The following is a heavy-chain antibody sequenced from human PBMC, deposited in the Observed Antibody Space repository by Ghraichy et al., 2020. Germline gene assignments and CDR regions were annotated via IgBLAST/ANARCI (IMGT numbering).Heavy chain of an antibody. Sequence: GEALNISCTASGFTFSSYAMSWVRQAPGKGLEWVSGISGSGGSTYYADSVKGRFTISRDNSKNTLHVQMNSLRGEDTAVYYCAKTRGGVVVVPTPAFDIWGQGTVVTVSS. CDR1: GFTFSSYA. J-gene: IGHJ3*02. D-gene: IGHD3-22*01. CDR3: AKTRGGVVVVPTPAFDI. V-gene: IGHV3-23*01. CDR2: ISGSGGST.